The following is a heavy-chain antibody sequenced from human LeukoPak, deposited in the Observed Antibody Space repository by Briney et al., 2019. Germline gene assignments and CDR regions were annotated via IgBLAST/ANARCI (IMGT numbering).Heavy chain of an antibody. D-gene: IGHD2-8*01. Sequence: PGGSLRLSCAASGFTFSSYVMHWVRQAPGMGLEWVAVISYDGSNKYYADSVKGRFTVSRDNSRNILYLQMNSLRVEDSAVYYCAAQPCINGICYLDYWGQGALVTVSS. CDR2: ISYDGSNK. CDR3: AAQPCINGICYLDY. V-gene: IGHV3-30-3*01. CDR1: GFTFSSYV. J-gene: IGHJ4*02.